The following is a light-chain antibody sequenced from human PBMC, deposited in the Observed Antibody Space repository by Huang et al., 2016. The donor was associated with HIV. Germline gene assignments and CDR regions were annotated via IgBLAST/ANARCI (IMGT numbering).Light chain of an antibody. J-gene: IGKJ1*01. CDR3: QKYNSVPRT. CDR1: QLIDDY. Sequence: DIQMTQSPSSLSASVGARVTITCRAIQLIDDYLAWYQQKPGRVPSLLIYGASILQSGVPARFSGSGSGTNFTLTIASLQPEDIATYYCQKYNSVPRTFGQGTKVEI. V-gene: IGKV1-27*01. CDR2: GAS.